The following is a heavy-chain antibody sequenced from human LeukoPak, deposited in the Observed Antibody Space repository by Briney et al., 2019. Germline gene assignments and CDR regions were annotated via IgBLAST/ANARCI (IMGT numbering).Heavy chain of an antibody. CDR3: ARDYYYGSGSYPPPSNWFDP. Sequence: SETLSLACTVSGGSISSYYWSWIRQPAGKGLEWIGRIYTSGSTNYNPSLKSRVTMSVDTSKNQFSLKLSSVTAADTAVYYCARDYYYGSGSYPPPSNWFDPWGQGTLVTVSS. CDR1: GGSISSYY. V-gene: IGHV4-4*07. CDR2: IYTSGST. D-gene: IGHD3-10*01. J-gene: IGHJ5*02.